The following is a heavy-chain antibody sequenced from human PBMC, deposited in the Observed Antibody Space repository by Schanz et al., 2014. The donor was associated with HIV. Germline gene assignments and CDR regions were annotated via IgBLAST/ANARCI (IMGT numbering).Heavy chain of an antibody. D-gene: IGHD6-19*01. CDR2: ISYDGSNK. CDR3: AKDLGSSGWYENYYGMDV. J-gene: IGHJ6*02. Sequence: VQLLESGGGLVQPGGSLRLSCAASGFTFITYGMHWVRQAPGKGLEWVAGISYDGSNKYYADSVKGRFTISRDNSKNTLYLQMNSLRAEDTAVYYCAKDLGSSGWYENYYGMDVWGQGTTVTV. CDR1: GFTFITYG. V-gene: IGHV3-30*18.